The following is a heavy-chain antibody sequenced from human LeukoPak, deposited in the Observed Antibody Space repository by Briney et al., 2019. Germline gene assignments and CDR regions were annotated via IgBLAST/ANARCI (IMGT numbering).Heavy chain of an antibody. CDR2: ICGSGGGT. Sequence: GGSLRLSCAASGFTFSSYAMSWVRQAPGKGLEWVSVICGSGGGTNYADSVKGRFTISRDNSKNTLYLQMNSLRAEDTAVYNCAKTVAGTSYSLFSGTDTSGQG. V-gene: IGHV3-23*01. CDR3: AKTVAGTSYSLFSGTDT. D-gene: IGHD6-19*01. CDR1: GFTFSSYA. J-gene: IGHJ6*02.